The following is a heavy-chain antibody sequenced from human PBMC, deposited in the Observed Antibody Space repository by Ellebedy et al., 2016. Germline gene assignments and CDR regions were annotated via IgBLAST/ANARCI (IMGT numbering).Heavy chain of an antibody. V-gene: IGHV1-18*01. Sequence: ASVKVSXXASGYTFTSYGISWVRQAPGQGLEWMGWISAYNGNTNYAQKFQGRVTMTRSTSINTAYMELSSLRSEDTAVYYCARGMYQLLPDDSWGQGTLVTVSS. J-gene: IGHJ4*02. CDR1: GYTFTSYG. D-gene: IGHD2-2*01. CDR2: ISAYNGNT. CDR3: ARGMYQLLPDDS.